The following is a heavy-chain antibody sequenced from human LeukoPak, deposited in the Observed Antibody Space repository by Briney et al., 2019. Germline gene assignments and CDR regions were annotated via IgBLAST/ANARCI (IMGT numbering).Heavy chain of an antibody. D-gene: IGHD3-3*01. CDR3: ARGRYDFWSGYYDRFDP. CDR2: IYTSGST. V-gene: IGHV4-4*07. J-gene: IGHJ5*02. CDR1: GGSISSYY. Sequence: SETLSLTCTVSGGSISSYYWSWIRQPAGKGLEWIGRIYTSGSTNYNPSPKSRVTMSVDTSKNQFSLKLSSVTAADTAVYYCARGRYDFWSGYYDRFDPWGQGTLVTVSS.